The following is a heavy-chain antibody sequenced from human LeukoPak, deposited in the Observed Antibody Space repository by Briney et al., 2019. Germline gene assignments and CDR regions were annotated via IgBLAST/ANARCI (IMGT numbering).Heavy chain of an antibody. Sequence: ASVKVSCKASGGTFSSYTISWVRQAPGQGLEWMGRIIPILGIANYAQKFQGRVTITADKSTSTAYMELSSLRSEDTAVYYCAREYCSSTSCTADFDYRGQGTLVTVSS. V-gene: IGHV1-69*04. CDR3: AREYCSSTSCTADFDY. CDR2: IIPILGIA. CDR1: GGTFSSYT. D-gene: IGHD2-2*01. J-gene: IGHJ4*02.